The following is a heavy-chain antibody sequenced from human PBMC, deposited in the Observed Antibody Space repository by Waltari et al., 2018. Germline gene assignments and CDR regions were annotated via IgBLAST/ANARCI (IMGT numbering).Heavy chain of an antibody. J-gene: IGHJ4*02. CDR1: GGSFSGYY. CDR2: INHSGST. CDR3: AKHTLWPPLGY. D-gene: IGHD3-10*01. V-gene: IGHV4-34*01. Sequence: QVQLQQWGAGLLKPSETLSLTCAVYGGSFSGYYWSWIRQPPGKGLEWIGEINHSGSTNYNPSLKSRVTISVDTSKNQFSLKLSSVTAADTAVYYCAKHTLWPPLGYWGQGTLVTVSS.